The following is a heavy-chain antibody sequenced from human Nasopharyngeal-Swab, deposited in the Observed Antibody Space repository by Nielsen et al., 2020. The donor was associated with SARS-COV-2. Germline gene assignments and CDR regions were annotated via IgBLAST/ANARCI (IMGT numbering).Heavy chain of an antibody. J-gene: IGHJ4*02. Sequence: WIRQPPGKGLEWVSGISWNSGSTGYADSVKGRFTISRDNAKNSLYLQMNSLRAEDTALYYCAKVSSGGYYGRSDYWGQGTLVTVSS. CDR2: ISWNSGST. CDR3: AKVSSGGYYGRSDY. D-gene: IGHD3-22*01. V-gene: IGHV3-9*01.